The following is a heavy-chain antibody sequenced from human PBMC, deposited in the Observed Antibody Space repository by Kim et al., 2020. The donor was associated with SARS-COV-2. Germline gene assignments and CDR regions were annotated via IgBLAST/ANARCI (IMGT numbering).Heavy chain of an antibody. D-gene: IGHD6-19*01. V-gene: IGHV3-23*01. CDR3: AQNWLDWLPAY. CDR2: T. J-gene: IGHJ4*02. Sequence: TYYTHSGKGRFTTSRDKSRNTLYLQINSLRAEDTAVYYCAQNWLDWLPAYWGQGSLVAVSS.